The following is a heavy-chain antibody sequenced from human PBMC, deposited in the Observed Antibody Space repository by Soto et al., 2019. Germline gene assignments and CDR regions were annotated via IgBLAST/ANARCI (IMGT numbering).Heavy chain of an antibody. Sequence: LSLTCTVSAGSITTSYWSWIRQPLGKALEWIGYISYRGSTNYNPSLKSRLTISIDTSKSQISLKLTSMTTADTAVYYCASSGIVGREVNTWFDPWGQGTLVTDSS. CDR1: AGSITTSY. CDR2: ISYRGST. J-gene: IGHJ5*02. CDR3: ASSGIVGREVNTWFDP. V-gene: IGHV4-59*01. D-gene: IGHD3-22*01.